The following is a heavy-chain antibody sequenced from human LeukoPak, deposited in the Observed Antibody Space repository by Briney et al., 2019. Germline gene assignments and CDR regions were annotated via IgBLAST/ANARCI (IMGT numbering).Heavy chain of an antibody. CDR2: INHSGST. Sequence: KPSETLSLTCAVYGGSFSGYYWSWIRQPPGKGLEWIGEINHSGSTNYNPSLKSRVTISVDTSENQFSLKLSSVTAADTAVYYCARGNMIVVVISAFDIWGQGTMVTVSS. J-gene: IGHJ3*02. V-gene: IGHV4-34*01. CDR3: ARGNMIVVVISAFDI. D-gene: IGHD3-22*01. CDR1: GGSFSGYY.